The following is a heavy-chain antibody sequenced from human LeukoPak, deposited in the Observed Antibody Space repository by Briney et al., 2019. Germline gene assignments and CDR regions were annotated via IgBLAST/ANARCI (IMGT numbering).Heavy chain of an antibody. CDR1: GYSISSGYY. CDR2: INHSGNA. J-gene: IGHJ5*02. Sequence: PSETLSLTCAVSGYSISSGYYWGWIRQPPVRGLDWIGSINHSGNAYCNPTLKSRVAISTDTSKNDFSLKVTAVTAADTAVYFCARQDTAMVKGWFDPWGQGTLVTVSS. CDR3: ARQDTAMVKGWFDP. V-gene: IGHV4-38-2*01. D-gene: IGHD5-18*01.